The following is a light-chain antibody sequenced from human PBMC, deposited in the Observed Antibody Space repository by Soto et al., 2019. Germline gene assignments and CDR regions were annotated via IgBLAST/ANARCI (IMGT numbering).Light chain of an antibody. V-gene: IGLV2-14*01. CDR2: EVS. CDR1: SSDVGGYNY. Sequence: QSALTQPASVSGSPGQSITISCTGTSSDVGGYNYVSWYQQHPGKAPKLMIYEVSNRPSGVSNRFSGYNSGNTASLTISGLQAEDDADYYCTSYKSSSTWVFGGGTKLTVL. J-gene: IGLJ3*02. CDR3: TSYKSSSTWV.